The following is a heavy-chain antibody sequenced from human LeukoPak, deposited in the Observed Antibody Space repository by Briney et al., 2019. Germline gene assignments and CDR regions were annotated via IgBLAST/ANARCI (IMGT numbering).Heavy chain of an antibody. Sequence: SVKVSCKASGYTFTSYGISWVRQAPGQGLEWMGGIIPIFGTANYAQKFQGRVTITADESTSTAYMELSSLRSEDTAVYYCARDGHRSGSYPDYWGQGTLVTVSS. V-gene: IGHV1-69*13. CDR1: GYTFTSYG. J-gene: IGHJ4*02. CDR2: IIPIFGTA. D-gene: IGHD1-26*01. CDR3: ARDGHRSGSYPDY.